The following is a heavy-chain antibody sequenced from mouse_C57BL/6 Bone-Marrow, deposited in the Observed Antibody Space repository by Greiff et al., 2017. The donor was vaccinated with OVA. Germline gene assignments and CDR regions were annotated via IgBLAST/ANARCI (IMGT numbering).Heavy chain of an antibody. CDR3: ARWRYYGSSYWYFDV. CDR1: GYTFTSYW. CDR2: IDPSDSET. V-gene: IGHV1-52*01. J-gene: IGHJ1*03. Sequence: VKLQQPGAELVRPGSSVKLSCKASGYTFTSYWMHWVKQRPIQGLEWIGNIDPSDSETHYNQKFKDKATLTVDKSSSTAYMQLSSLTSEDSAVYYCARWRYYGSSYWYFDVWGTGTTVTVSS. D-gene: IGHD1-1*01.